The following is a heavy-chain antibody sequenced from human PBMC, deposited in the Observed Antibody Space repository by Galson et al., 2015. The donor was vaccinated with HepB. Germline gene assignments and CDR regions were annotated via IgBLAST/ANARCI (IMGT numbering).Heavy chain of an antibody. V-gene: IGHV3-43*01. CDR2: INWIDGTT. Sequence: SLRLSCAMSGFIIDDYTVHWVRQAPGKGLEWVCLINWIDGTTYYADSVGGRFTISRDSSKNSLYLYMKSLSIEDTAVYYCSRLGDFSGYGSAWGQGTLVTVSS. CDR3: SRLGDFSGYGSA. D-gene: IGHD2-15*01. J-gene: IGHJ4*02. CDR1: GFIIDDYT.